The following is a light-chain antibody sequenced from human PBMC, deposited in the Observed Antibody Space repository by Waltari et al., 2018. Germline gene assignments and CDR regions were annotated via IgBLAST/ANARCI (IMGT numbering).Light chain of an antibody. J-gene: IGKJ3*01. CDR2: WAS. Sequence: DIVMTQSPDSLAVSLGERATINCKSSQSVLYSSNNKNYLAWYQQKPGQPPKLLIYWASTRESGVPDRCSGSVSGTDFTLTISSLQAEDVAVYYCHQYYSPPFTVGPGTKVDLK. CDR1: QSVLYSSNNKNY. CDR3: HQYYSPPFT. V-gene: IGKV4-1*01.